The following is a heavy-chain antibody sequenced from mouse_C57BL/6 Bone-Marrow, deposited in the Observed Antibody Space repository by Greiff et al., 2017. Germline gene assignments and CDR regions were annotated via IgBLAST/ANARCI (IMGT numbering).Heavy chain of an antibody. V-gene: IGHV1-80*01. D-gene: IGHD1-1*01. CDR3: ARGGTKVVFDY. J-gene: IGHJ2*01. Sequence: VKLMESGAELVKPGASVTISCKASGFAFSSYWMNWVHQRPGKGLEWLGPIYPGGGDTNYNGQFKGKATLTADKSSSPAYMTLSILASEDSAVNFCARGGTKVVFDYWGQGTTLTVSA. CDR2: IYPGGGDT. CDR1: GFAFSSYW.